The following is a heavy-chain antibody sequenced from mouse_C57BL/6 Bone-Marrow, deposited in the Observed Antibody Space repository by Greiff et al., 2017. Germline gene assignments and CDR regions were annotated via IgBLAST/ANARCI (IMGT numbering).Heavy chain of an antibody. CDR2: IDPENGDT. D-gene: IGHD1-1*01. CDR3: SSWTTVVGGDWSFDA. V-gene: IGHV14-4*01. CDR1: GFNSKDDD. J-gene: IGHJ1*03. Sequence: VQLQQSGAERVRPGASVQLSCTAPGFNSKDDDTHWVKQRPEQGLEWIGWIDPENGDTEYASKFQGKATITADTSSNTAYLQLSSLTSEDTAVYYCSSWTTVVGGDWSFDAWGTGATVPVS.